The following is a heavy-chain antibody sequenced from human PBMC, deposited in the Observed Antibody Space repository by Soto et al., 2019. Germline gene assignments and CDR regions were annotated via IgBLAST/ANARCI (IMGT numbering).Heavy chain of an antibody. D-gene: IGHD2-21*02. Sequence: GASVKVSCKASGYTFTSYYMHWVRQAPGQGLEWMGVIHPSGGGTTYAQKFLGRVTVTRDTSTSTVFMELSSLRSDDTAVYYCARGGHIAVVTASLDYWGQGTLVTVSS. J-gene: IGHJ4*02. CDR2: IHPSGGGT. CDR3: ARGGHIAVVTASLDY. CDR1: GYTFTSYY. V-gene: IGHV1-46*03.